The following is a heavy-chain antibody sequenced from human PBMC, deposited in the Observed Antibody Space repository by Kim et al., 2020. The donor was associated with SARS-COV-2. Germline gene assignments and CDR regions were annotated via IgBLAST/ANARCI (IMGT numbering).Heavy chain of an antibody. D-gene: IGHD3-22*01. V-gene: IGHV3-33*06. CDR1: GFTFSSYG. CDR3: AKDLDPTSQWLVPYYYDSSGFPSLDY. J-gene: IGHJ4*02. Sequence: GGSLRLSCAASGFTFSSYGMHWVRQAPGKGLEWMAVIWYDGSNKYYADSVKGRFTISRDNSKNTLYLQMNSLRAEDTAVYYCAKDLDPTSQWLVPYYYDSSGFPSLDYWGQGTLVTVSS. CDR2: IWYDGSNK.